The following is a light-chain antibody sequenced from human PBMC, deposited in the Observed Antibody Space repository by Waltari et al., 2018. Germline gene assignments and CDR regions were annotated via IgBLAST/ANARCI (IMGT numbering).Light chain of an antibody. CDR3: QMYVRLPVT. CDR1: QSVGRS. Sequence: EIVLTQSPGTLSLSPGERATLSCRASQSVGRSLAWYQRKPGQAPRLLIYDTSNRATGIPERFSGSGSGTEFSLTISRLEPEDFAVYYCQMYVRLPVTFGQGTKVEIK. CDR2: DTS. V-gene: IGKV3-20*01. J-gene: IGKJ1*01.